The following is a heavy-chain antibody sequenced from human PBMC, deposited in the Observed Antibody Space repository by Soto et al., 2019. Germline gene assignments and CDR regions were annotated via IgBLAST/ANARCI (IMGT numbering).Heavy chain of an antibody. J-gene: IGHJ4*02. D-gene: IGHD3-22*01. CDR2: IYYSGST. V-gene: IGHV4-31*03. CDR3: AREGAYYDSSGYWPVDY. Sequence: PSETLSLTCTVSGGSISSGGYYWSWIRQHPGKGLEWIGYIYYSGSTYYNPSLKSRVTISVDTSKNQFSPKLSSVTAADTAVYYCAREGAYYDSSGYWPVDYWGQGTLVTVSS. CDR1: GGSISSGGYY.